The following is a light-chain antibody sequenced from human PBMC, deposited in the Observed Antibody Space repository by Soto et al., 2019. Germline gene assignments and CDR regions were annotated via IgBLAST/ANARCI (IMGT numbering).Light chain of an antibody. J-gene: IGKJ1*01. CDR3: LQDYNSPRT. CDR1: QGIRNE. Sequence: AIQMTQSPSSLSASVGDRVTITCRASQGIRNELGWYQQRPGKAPKLLIYAASTLESGVPSRFTASGSGTDFTLIISSLRPEDLATYYCLQDYNSPRTFGQGTKVEIK. V-gene: IGKV1-6*01. CDR2: AAS.